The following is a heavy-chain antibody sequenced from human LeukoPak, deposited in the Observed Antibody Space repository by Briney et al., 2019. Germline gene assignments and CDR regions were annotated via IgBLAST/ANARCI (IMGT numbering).Heavy chain of an antibody. J-gene: IGHJ5*02. D-gene: IGHD3-22*01. V-gene: IGHV1-2*02. Sequence: ASVKVSCKASGYTFTGYYMHWVRQAPGQGLEWMGWINPNSGGTNYAQKFQGRVTMTRDTSISTAYMELSRLRSDDTAVYYCARDRTMIRWFDPWGQGTLVTVSS. CDR2: INPNSGGT. CDR1: GYTFTGYY. CDR3: ARDRTMIRWFDP.